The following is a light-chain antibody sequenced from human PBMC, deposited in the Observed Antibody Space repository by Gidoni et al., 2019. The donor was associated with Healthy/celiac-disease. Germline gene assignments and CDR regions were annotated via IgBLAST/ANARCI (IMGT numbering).Light chain of an antibody. J-gene: IGLJ2*01. CDR3: SSYTSSSTVV. CDR2: EVS. Sequence: SALTQPASVSGSPGQSITISCTGTSSDVGGYNYVSWYQQHPGKAPKLMIYEVSNRPSGVSNRFSGSKSGNTASLTISGLQAEDEADHYCSSYTSSSTVVFGGGTKLTV. V-gene: IGLV2-14*01. CDR1: SSDVGGYNY.